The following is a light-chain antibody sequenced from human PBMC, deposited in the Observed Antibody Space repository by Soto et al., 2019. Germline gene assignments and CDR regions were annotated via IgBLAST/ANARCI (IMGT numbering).Light chain of an antibody. CDR2: QHS. Sequence: SYELTQPPSVSVSPGQTASITCSGDKLGDKYTCWYQQKPGQSPVLVIYQHSHRPSGIPERFSCSNSGNTATLTISGTQAMDEADYYCQAWDSSTDVVFGGGTKVTVL. CDR1: KLGDKY. J-gene: IGLJ2*01. CDR3: QAWDSSTDVV. V-gene: IGLV3-1*01.